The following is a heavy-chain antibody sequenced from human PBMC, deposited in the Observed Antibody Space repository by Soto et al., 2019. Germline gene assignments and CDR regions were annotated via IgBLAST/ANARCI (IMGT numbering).Heavy chain of an antibody. CDR2: ISSSSSYI. CDR3: ARNYEPNWFDP. J-gene: IGHJ5*01. V-gene: IGHV3-21*01. CDR1: GFTFSSYS. Sequence: GGSLRLSCAASGFTFSSYSMNWVRQAPGKWLEWVSSISSSSSYISYADSVKGRFTITRDNAKNSLCLQMNSLRAEDKAVYYCARNYEPNWFDPWGQGTLVTVSS. D-gene: IGHD3-3*01.